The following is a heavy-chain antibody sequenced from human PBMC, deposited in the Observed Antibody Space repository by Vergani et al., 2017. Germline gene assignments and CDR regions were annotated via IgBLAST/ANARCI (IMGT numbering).Heavy chain of an antibody. J-gene: IGHJ4*02. V-gene: IGHV1-2*02. CDR2: FNPNSGRT. CDR1: GYTFTGYF. Sequence: QVQLVQSGAEVKKPGASVKVSCTASGYTFTGYFIHWVRQAPGQGLEWMGRFNPNSGRTNYAQNFQGSVTLTRDTSISTTYMELSRLRSDDTAVYYCTRSRMRVDYGGQGTLVTVSS. D-gene: IGHD2-15*01. CDR3: TRSRMRVDY.